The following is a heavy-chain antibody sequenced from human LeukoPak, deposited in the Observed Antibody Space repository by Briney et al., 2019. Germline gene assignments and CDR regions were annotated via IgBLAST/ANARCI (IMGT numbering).Heavy chain of an antibody. V-gene: IGHV3-15*01. CDR3: SATYYYDSSEGY. J-gene: IGHJ4*02. D-gene: IGHD3-22*01. CDR2: IKSKTDGGTT. CDR1: GFIFSYAW. Sequence: PGGSLRLSCAASGFIFSYAWMSWVRQAPGKGLEWVGRIKSKTDGGTTDYAAPVKGRFIISRDDSKNTLYLQMNSLKTEDTAVYYCSATYYYDSSEGYWGQGTLVTVSS.